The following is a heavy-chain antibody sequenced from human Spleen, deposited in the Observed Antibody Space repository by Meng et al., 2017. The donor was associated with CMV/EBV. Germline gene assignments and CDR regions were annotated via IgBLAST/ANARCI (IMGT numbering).Heavy chain of an antibody. CDR1: GYTFTIYD. Sequence: ASVKVSCKASGYTFTIYDINWVRQAPGQGLEWMGWINPNSGGTDYAPKFQGRVTMTRDTSIGTAYMELSRLKSDDTAVYYCARDASYSSILYWGQGTLVTVSS. CDR3: ARDASYSSILY. D-gene: IGHD6-19*01. V-gene: IGHV1-2*02. J-gene: IGHJ4*02. CDR2: INPNSGGT.